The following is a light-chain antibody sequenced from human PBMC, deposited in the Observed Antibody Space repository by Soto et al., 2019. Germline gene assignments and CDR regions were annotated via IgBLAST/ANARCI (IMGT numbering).Light chain of an antibody. Sequence: QSVLTQPPSVSGAPGQRVTISCTGRSSNIGAGYDVHWYQQLPGTAPKLLIYKNTNRPSGVPDRFSGSKSGTSASLAITGLQAEDEADYYCQSYDNSLSAWVFGGGTKVTVL. J-gene: IGLJ3*02. CDR3: QSYDNSLSAWV. CDR2: KNT. V-gene: IGLV1-40*01. CDR1: SSNIGAGYD.